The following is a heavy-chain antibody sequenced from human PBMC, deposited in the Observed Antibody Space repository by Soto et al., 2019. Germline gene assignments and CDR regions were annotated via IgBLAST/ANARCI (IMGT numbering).Heavy chain of an antibody. CDR3: ARATSGWYKDAFYF. J-gene: IGHJ3*01. CDR2: ISYDGSNK. D-gene: IGHD6-19*01. CDR1: GFTFSSYA. V-gene: IGHV3-30-3*01. Sequence: QVQLVESGGGVVQPGRSLRLSCAASGFTFSSYAMHWVRQAPGKGLEWVAVISYDGSNKYYADSVKGRFTISRDNSKNTLYLQMNSLRAEDTAVYYCARATSGWYKDAFYFWGQGTMVTVSS.